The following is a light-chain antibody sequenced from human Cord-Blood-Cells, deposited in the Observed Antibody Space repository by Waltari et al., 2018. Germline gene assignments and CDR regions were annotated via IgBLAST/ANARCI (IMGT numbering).Light chain of an antibody. Sequence: QSVLTQPPSASGTPGQRVTISCSGSSSNLGSNYVYWYQQLPGTAPKPLIHRNNQRPSGVPDRFSGSKSGTSASLAISGLRSEDEADYYCAAWDDSLSGPVFGGGTKLTVL. V-gene: IGLV1-47*01. CDR2: RNN. J-gene: IGLJ3*02. CDR3: AAWDDSLSGPV. CDR1: SSNLGSNY.